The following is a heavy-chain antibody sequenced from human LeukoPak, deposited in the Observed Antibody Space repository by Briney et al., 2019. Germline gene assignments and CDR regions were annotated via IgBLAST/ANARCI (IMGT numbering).Heavy chain of an antibody. CDR1: GGSLSSGDYY. V-gene: IGHV4-30-4*08. CDR2: IYYSGST. Sequence: SQTLSLTCTVSGGSLSSGDYYWSWIRQPPGKGLEWIGYIYYSGSTYYNPSLKSRVTISVDTSKNQFSLKLSSVTAADTAVYYCARAQSVAGWNEGDLFDYWGQGTLVTVSS. J-gene: IGHJ4*02. D-gene: IGHD6-19*01. CDR3: ARAQSVAGWNEGDLFDY.